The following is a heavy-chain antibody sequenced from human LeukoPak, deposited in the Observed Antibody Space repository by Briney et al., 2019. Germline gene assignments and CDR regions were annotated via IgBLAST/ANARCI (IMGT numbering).Heavy chain of an antibody. D-gene: IGHD3-22*01. CDR1: GGTFSGYA. J-gene: IGHJ4*02. V-gene: IGHV1-69*13. Sequence: SVKVSCKASGGTFSGYAISWVRQAPGQGLEWMGGIIPIFGTANYAQKFQGRVTITADESTSTAYMELSSLRSEDTAAYYCARDLYYDSSGYYDYWGQGTLVTVSS. CDR3: ARDLYYDSSGYYDY. CDR2: IIPIFGTA.